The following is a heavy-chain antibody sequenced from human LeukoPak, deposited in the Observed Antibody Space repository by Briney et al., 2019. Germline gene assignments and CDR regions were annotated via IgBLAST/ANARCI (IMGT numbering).Heavy chain of an antibody. CDR3: APGIFDWLTREEYYFDY. Sequence: GSLRLSCAASGFTFRTFWMTWVRQAPGKGLEWIGSIYHSGSTYYNSSLKSRVTISLDTSKNQFSLKLSSVTAADTAVYYCAPGIFDWLTREEYYFDYWGQGTLVTVSS. CDR1: GFTFRTFWM. V-gene: IGHV4-38-2*01. CDR2: IYHSGST. D-gene: IGHD3-9*01. J-gene: IGHJ4*02.